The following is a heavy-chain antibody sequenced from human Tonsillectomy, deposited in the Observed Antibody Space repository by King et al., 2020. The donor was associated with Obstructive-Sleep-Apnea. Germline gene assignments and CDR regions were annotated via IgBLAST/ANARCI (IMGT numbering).Heavy chain of an antibody. CDR3: ARDLFYYNSGTSYEDTFDI. D-gene: IGHD3-10*01. CDR1: GYNFKTYG. CDR2: ISGHNGDT. Sequence: QLVQSGGEVKKPGASGRVSCKASGYNFKTYGLSWVRQDPGQGLEWMGWISGHNGDTNYSQRRRGIVVMTADTTTSTAYMELSSLTPDDTAVYYCARDLFYYNSGTSYEDTFDIWGQGTMVTVSS. V-gene: IGHV1-18*01. J-gene: IGHJ3*02.